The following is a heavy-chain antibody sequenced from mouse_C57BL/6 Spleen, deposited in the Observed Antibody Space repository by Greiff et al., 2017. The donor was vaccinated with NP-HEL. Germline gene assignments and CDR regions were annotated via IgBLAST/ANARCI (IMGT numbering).Heavy chain of an antibody. Sequence: VQLQQSGTVLARPGASVKMSCKTSGYTFTSYWMHWVKQRPGQGLEWIGAIYPGNSDTSYNQKFKGKAKLTAVTSASTAYMELSSLTNEDSAVYYCTRYIYYDLYYFDYWGQGTTLTVSS. D-gene: IGHD2-4*01. CDR2: IYPGNSDT. CDR1: GYTFTSYW. V-gene: IGHV1-5*01. J-gene: IGHJ2*01. CDR3: TRYIYYDLYYFDY.